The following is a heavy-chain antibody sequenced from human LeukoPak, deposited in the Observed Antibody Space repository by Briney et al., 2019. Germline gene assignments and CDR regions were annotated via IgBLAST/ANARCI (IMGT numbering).Heavy chain of an antibody. J-gene: IGHJ4*02. Sequence: PGGSLRLSCAASGFTFSSDSMNWVRQAPGKGLEWVSSISSSSSYIYYADSVKGRFTISRDNAKNSLYLQMNSLRAEDTAAYYCAREGSSWYNDYWGQGTLVTVSS. CDR1: GFTFSSDS. D-gene: IGHD6-13*01. CDR3: AREGSSWYNDY. CDR2: ISSSSSYI. V-gene: IGHV3-21*01.